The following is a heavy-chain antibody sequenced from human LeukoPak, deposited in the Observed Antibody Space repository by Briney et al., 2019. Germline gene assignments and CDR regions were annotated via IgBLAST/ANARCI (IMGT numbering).Heavy chain of an antibody. V-gene: IGHV1-3*01. CDR2: INAGNGNT. CDR3: ARDRSAEDSKRGGSPFWFDP. CDR1: GYTFTSYA. Sequence: GASVKVSCKASGYTFTSYAMHWVRQAPGQRLEWMGWINAGNGNTKYSQKFQGRVTITRDTSASTAYMELSSLRSEDTAVYYCARDRSAEDSKRGGSPFWFDPWGQGTLVTVSS. J-gene: IGHJ5*02. D-gene: IGHD2-15*01.